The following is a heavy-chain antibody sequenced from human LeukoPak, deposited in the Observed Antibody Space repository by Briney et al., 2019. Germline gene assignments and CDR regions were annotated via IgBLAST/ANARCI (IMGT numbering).Heavy chain of an antibody. J-gene: IGHJ6*03. CDR1: SSGVTFSECW. CDR2: IKGDGSET. V-gene: IGHV3-7*01. CDR3: ARESYCGGPSCFAVNFMDV. Sequence: GGSLRLSCLASSSGVTFSECWMGWVRQAPGERLEWVANIKGDGSETYYVDSVKGRFSVSRDNSNNSVYLHMNSLRGDDTALYRCARESYCGGPSCFAVNFMDVWGKGTTVTVSS. D-gene: IGHD2-21*01.